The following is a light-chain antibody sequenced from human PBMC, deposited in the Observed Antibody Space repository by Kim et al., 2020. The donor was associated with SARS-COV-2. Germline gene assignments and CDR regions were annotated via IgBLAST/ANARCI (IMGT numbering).Light chain of an antibody. V-gene: IGKV1-17*01. CDR3: LQHRTYPIT. CDR1: QELGND. CDR2: GES. Sequence: ACVGDRVTIPCRASQELGNDLGWYKQNPGRAPKRLFYGESDLQSGVPSRFSGSGSGTEFPLTINGLQPEDFATYFCLQHRTYPITFGQGTRLEIK. J-gene: IGKJ5*01.